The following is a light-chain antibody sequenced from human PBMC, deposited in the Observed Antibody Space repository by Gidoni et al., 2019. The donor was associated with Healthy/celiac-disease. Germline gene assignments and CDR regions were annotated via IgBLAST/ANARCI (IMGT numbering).Light chain of an antibody. V-gene: IGLV2-23*01. CDR3: GSYAGSSTAVV. Sequence: SALTQPASVSGSPGQSLTISCTGTSSDVGSYNPVSWYQQHPGKAPKLMIYEGSKRPSGVSNRFSGSKSGNTASLTISGLQAEDEADYYGGSYAGSSTAVVFGGGTKLTVL. CDR1: SSDVGSYNP. J-gene: IGLJ2*01. CDR2: EGS.